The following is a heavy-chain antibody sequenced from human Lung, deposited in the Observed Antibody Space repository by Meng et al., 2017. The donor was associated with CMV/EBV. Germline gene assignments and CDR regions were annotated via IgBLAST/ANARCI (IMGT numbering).Heavy chain of an antibody. CDR3: ARGELLWDY. J-gene: IGHJ4*02. CDR1: GDSIGSGEYF. D-gene: IGHD2-2*01. V-gene: IGHV4-30-4*01. CDR2: MDYRGST. Sequence: VTLLDSGPGLVKPSQTLSLTCPVYGDSIGSGEYFWSWIRQPPGKGLEWIGYMDYRGSTFYNPSLKSRVTISVDTSKNQFSLKLSSVTAADTAVYFCARGELLWDYWGQGTLVTVSS.